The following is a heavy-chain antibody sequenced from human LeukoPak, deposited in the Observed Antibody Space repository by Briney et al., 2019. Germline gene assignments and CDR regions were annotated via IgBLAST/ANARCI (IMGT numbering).Heavy chain of an antibody. Sequence: GGSLRLSCAASGFTFSSYAMSWVRQAPGKGLEWVSAISGSGGSTYYADSVKGRFTISRDNSKNTLYPQMNSLRAEDTAVYYCAKEGNAHDYDFWSGYPDWGQGTLVTVSS. D-gene: IGHD3-3*01. V-gene: IGHV3-23*01. CDR1: GFTFSSYA. CDR3: AKEGNAHDYDFWSGYPD. CDR2: ISGSGGST. J-gene: IGHJ4*02.